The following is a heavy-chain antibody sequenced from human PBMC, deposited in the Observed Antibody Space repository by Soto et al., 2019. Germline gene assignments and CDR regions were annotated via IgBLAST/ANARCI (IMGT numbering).Heavy chain of an antibody. D-gene: IGHD3-22*01. V-gene: IGHV1-18*04. Sequence: QVQLVESGAEVKKPVASVKVSCKASGYTFTNYGISWVRQAPGQGLEWMGWISGYNGNTKYAQKVQGRVTMTTHTPTNTAYMELRRLRSDDTAVYYCARDREYYYDSSGNYYYHDGMDVWGQGTTVTVS. J-gene: IGHJ6*02. CDR1: GYTFTNYG. CDR3: ARDREYYYDSSGNYYYHDGMDV. CDR2: ISGYNGNT.